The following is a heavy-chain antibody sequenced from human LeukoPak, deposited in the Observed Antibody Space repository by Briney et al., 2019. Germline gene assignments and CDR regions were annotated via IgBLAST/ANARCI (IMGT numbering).Heavy chain of an antibody. Sequence: GGSLRLSCAASGFTFSTFAMIWVRQPPGKGLEWVSSIFPSGGEIHYADSVRGRFTIYRDNSKSTLSLQMNSLRAEDTAIYYCATYRQVLLPFESWGQGTLVTVSS. J-gene: IGHJ4*02. V-gene: IGHV3-23*01. CDR3: ATYRQVLLPFES. D-gene: IGHD2-8*02. CDR2: IFPSGGEI. CDR1: GFTFSTFA.